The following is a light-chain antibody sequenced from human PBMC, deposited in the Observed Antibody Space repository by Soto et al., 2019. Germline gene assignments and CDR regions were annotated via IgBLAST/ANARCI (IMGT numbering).Light chain of an antibody. CDR2: AS. CDR3: QHYGTSAL. J-gene: IGKJ3*01. V-gene: IGKV3-20*01. CDR1: QSVSDMY. Sequence: EIVLTQSPGTLSLSPGERATLSCRASQSVSDMYLAWYQHKPDQAPRLLIYASNRATGIPDRFSGSGSGTDFTLTINRLAPEDFAVYYCQHYGTSALFGPGTKVEIK.